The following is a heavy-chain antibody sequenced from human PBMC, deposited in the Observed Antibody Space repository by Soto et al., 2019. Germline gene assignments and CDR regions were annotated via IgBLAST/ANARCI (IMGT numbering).Heavy chain of an antibody. J-gene: IGHJ6*02. Sequence: QVQLVESGGGVVQPGRSLRLSCAASGFTFSSYGMHWVRQAPGKGLEWVAVIWYDGSNKYYADSVKGRFTISRDNSKNTLYLQMNSLRAEDTAVYYCARDRDGYNYYYSYGMDVWGQGTTVTVSS. V-gene: IGHV3-33*01. D-gene: IGHD5-12*01. CDR1: GFTFSSYG. CDR3: ARDRDGYNYYYSYGMDV. CDR2: IWYDGSNK.